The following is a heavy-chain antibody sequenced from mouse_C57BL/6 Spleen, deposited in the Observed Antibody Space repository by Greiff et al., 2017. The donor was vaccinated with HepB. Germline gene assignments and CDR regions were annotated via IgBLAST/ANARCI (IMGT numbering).Heavy chain of an antibody. CDR1: GYTFTSYG. D-gene: IGHD2-5*01. CDR2: IYPRSGNT. CDR3: AREDYYSNYVRFAY. Sequence: QVQLKESGAELARPGASVKLSCKASGYTFTSYGISWVKQRTGQGLEWIGEIYPRSGNTYYNEKFKGKATLTADKSSSTAYMELRSLTSEDSAVYFCAREDYYSNYVRFAYWGQGTLVTVSA. V-gene: IGHV1-81*01. J-gene: IGHJ3*01.